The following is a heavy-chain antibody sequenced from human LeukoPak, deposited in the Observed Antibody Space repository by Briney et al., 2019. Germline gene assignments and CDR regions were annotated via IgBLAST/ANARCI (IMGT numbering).Heavy chain of an antibody. Sequence: ASVKVSCKASGYSFSSYGINWLRQAPGQGLEWMGWISAYNGSTKYAQKVQGRVALTTDTSTNTAYMELRSLRYDDTAVYYCARQYRPYSTSWYVLHYWGQGTLVTVFS. V-gene: IGHV1-18*01. CDR3: ARQYRPYSTSWYVLHY. J-gene: IGHJ4*02. CDR2: ISAYNGST. CDR1: GYSFSSYG. D-gene: IGHD6-13*01.